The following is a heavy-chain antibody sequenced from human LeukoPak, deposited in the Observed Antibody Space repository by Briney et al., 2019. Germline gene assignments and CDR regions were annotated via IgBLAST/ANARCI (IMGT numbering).Heavy chain of an antibody. Sequence: EGSLRLSCVASGFTFSSSEMNWVRQAPGKGLEWVSYISSSGSTIYYADSVKGRFTISRDNAKNSLYLQMNSLRAEDTAVYYCARDGSTGASRYNWFDPWGQGTLVTVSS. V-gene: IGHV3-48*03. CDR1: GFTFSSSE. CDR3: ARDGSTGASRYNWFDP. D-gene: IGHD1-1*01. CDR2: ISSSGSTI. J-gene: IGHJ5*02.